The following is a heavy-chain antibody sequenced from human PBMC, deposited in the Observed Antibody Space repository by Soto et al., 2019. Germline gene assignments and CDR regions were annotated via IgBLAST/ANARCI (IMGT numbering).Heavy chain of an antibody. V-gene: IGHV1-18*01. Sequence: QDQLVQSGAEVKKPGASVKVSCKASGYTFTSYGISWVRQAPGQGLEWMGWISAYNGKTKYARKLQGRVTMTTDTSTSTAYMELRSLRSDDTAVYFCARSRVVEFDAFDMWGQGTRVIVSS. CDR1: GYTFTSYG. CDR2: ISAYNGKT. D-gene: IGHD3-16*01. J-gene: IGHJ3*02. CDR3: ARSRVVEFDAFDM.